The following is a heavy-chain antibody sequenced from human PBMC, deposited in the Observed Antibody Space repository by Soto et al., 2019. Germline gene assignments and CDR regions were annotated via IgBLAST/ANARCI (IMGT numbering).Heavy chain of an antibody. J-gene: IGHJ4*02. CDR2: ISSSSSTI. CDR1: GFTFSSYS. CDR3: ARPRYCSGGTCLTDY. V-gene: IGHV3-48*01. Sequence: EVQLVDSGGGLVQPGGSLRLSCAASGFTFSSYSMNWVRQAPGKWLEWVSYISSSSSTIYYADSVKGRFTISRDNAKNSLYLQMNSLRAEDTAVYYCARPRYCSGGTCLTDYWGPGTLVTVSS. D-gene: IGHD2-15*01.